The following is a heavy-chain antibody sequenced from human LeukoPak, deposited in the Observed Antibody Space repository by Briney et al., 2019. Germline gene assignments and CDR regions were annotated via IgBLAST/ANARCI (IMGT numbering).Heavy chain of an antibody. Sequence: GGSLRLPCAASGFTFSSYGMHWVRQAPGKGLEWVAFIRYDGSNKYYADSVKGRFTISRDNSKNTLYLQMNSLRAEDTAVYYCAKTYSGSYYYYYMDVWGKGTTVTVSS. V-gene: IGHV3-30*02. CDR1: GFTFSSYG. CDR2: IRYDGSNK. D-gene: IGHD1-26*01. J-gene: IGHJ6*03. CDR3: AKTYSGSYYYYYMDV.